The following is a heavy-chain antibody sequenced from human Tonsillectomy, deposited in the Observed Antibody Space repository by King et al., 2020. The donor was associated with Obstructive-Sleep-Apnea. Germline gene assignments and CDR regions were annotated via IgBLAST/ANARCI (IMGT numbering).Heavy chain of an antibody. CDR2: IKSKTDDGTT. D-gene: IGHD3-22*01. V-gene: IGHV3-15*01. CDR1: GFTFSNAW. J-gene: IGHJ4*02. CDR3: TTGSDYYDSSGYYYLFDY. Sequence: VQLVESGGGLVKPGGSLRLSCAASGFTFSNAWMSWVRQAPGKGLEWVGRIKSKTDDGTTDYAAPVKGRFTISRDDSKNTLYLQMNSLKTEDTAVYYCTTGSDYYDSSGYYYLFDYWGQGTLVTVSS.